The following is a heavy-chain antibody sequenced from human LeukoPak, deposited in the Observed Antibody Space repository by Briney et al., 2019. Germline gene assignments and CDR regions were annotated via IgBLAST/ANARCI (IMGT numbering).Heavy chain of an antibody. CDR1: GFTFGDYA. CDR3: TRGVLERLYFDY. V-gene: IGHV3-49*04. CDR2: IRSKAYGGTT. D-gene: IGHD1-1*01. J-gene: IGHJ4*02. Sequence: GGSLRLSCTASGFTFGDYAMSWVRQAPGKGLEWVGFIRSKAYGGTTEYAASVRGRFTISRDDSKSIAYLRMNSLKTEDTAVYYCTRGVLERLYFDYWGQGTLVTVSS.